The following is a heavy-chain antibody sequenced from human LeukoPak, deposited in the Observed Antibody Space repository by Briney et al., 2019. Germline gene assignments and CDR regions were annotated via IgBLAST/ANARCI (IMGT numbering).Heavy chain of an antibody. J-gene: IGHJ4*01. CDR2: IYYSGST. Sequence: ASETLSLTCTVSGGSISSGGYYWSWIRQHPGKGLEWIGCIYYSGSTYYNPSLKSRVTISVDTSKNQFSLKLSSVTAADTAVYYCARESRAYSSGLYYFDCWGKGTLVAVSS. CDR1: GGSISSGGYY. V-gene: IGHV4-31*03. D-gene: IGHD6-19*01. CDR3: ARESRAYSSGLYYFDC.